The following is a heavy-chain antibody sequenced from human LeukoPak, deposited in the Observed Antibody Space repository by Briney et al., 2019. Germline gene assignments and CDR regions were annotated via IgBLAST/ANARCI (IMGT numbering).Heavy chain of an antibody. J-gene: IGHJ4*02. D-gene: IGHD3-10*01. CDR3: ARHYYSSGSFDY. V-gene: IGHV4-61*02. CDR2: IYTSGGT. CDR1: GGSISSGSYY. Sequence: PSQTLSLTCTVSGGSISSGSYYWSWIRQPAGKGLEWIGRIYTSGGTNYNPSLKSRVTISVDTSKNQFSLKLSSVTAAETAVYYCARHYYSSGSFDYWGQGTLVTVSS.